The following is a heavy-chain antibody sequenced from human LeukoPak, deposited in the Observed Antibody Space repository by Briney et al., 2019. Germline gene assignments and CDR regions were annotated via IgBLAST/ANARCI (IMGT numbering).Heavy chain of an antibody. CDR3: VKESYRLMVTNFDY. V-gene: IGHV3-23*01. CDR2: ITSSGIRT. CDR1: GFTFDDYG. J-gene: IGHJ4*02. Sequence: GGSLRLSCAASGFTFDDYGMSWVRQAPGKGLEWVSSITSSGIRTYNADSVKGRFTISRDNSKNTLYLQMNSLTVEDTAVYYCVKESYRLMVTNFDYWGQGTLVTVSS. D-gene: IGHD5-18*01.